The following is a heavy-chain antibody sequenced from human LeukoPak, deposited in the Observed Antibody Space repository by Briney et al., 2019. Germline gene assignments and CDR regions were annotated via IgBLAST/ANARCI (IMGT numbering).Heavy chain of an antibody. CDR1: GFTFSSYW. Sequence: GGSLRLSCAASGFTFSSYWMSWVRQAPGRGLEWVANIKQDGSEKYYVDSVKGRFTISRDNAKNSLYLQMNSLRAEDTAVYYCARDGGPAYSSSWYLYWGQGTLVTVSS. CDR2: IKQDGSEK. V-gene: IGHV3-7*01. D-gene: IGHD6-13*01. J-gene: IGHJ4*02. CDR3: ARDGGPAYSSSWYLY.